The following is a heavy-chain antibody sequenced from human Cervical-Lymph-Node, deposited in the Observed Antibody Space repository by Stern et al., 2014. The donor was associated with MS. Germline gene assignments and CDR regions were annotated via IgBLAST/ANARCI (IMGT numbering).Heavy chain of an antibody. Sequence: QVTLKESGPTLVKPTQTLTLTCTFSGFSLSTSGVGVGWIRQPPGKALEWLALMYWSDDKYYSPSLKNRLTITKDTSKNQVVLTLTNMDPVDTATYYCAHIAGYYDSSGYLYYFDYWGQGTLVTVSS. D-gene: IGHD3-22*01. CDR2: MYWSDDK. CDR3: AHIAGYYDSSGYLYYFDY. CDR1: GFSLSTSGVG. J-gene: IGHJ4*02. V-gene: IGHV2-5*01.